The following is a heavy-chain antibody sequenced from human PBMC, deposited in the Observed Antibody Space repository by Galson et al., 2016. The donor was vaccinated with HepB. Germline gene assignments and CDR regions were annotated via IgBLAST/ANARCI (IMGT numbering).Heavy chain of an antibody. V-gene: IGHV3-11*05. Sequence: SLRLSCAASGFTFSDYYMSWIRQAPGKGLEWVSYISSSSSYTNYADSVKGRFTISRDNAENSLYLQMNSLRAEDTAMYYCAREGATSIGGFGYWGQGTLVTVSS. D-gene: IGHD1-26*01. CDR3: AREGATSIGGFGY. CDR1: GFTFSDYY. CDR2: ISSSSSYT. J-gene: IGHJ4*02.